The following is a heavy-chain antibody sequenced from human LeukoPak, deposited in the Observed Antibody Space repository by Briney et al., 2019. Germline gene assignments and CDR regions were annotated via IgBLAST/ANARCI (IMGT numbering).Heavy chain of an antibody. D-gene: IGHD3-10*01. J-gene: IGHJ5*02. CDR2: INHSGST. CDR1: GGSFSGYY. V-gene: IGHV4-34*01. CDR3: ARDRVLLWFGELSGPNWFDP. Sequence: SETLSLTCAVYGGSFSGYYWSWIRQPPGKGLEWIGEINHSGSTNYNPSLKRRVTISVDTSKNQFSLKLSSVTAADTAVYYCARDRVLLWFGELSGPNWFDPWGQGTLVTVSS.